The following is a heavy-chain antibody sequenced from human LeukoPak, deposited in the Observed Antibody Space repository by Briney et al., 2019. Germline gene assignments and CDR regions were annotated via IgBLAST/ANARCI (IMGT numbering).Heavy chain of an antibody. CDR3: ARGKYYYDSSGREDYFDY. Sequence: GASVKVSCKASGYTFTSYGISWVRQAPGQGLEWMGWISAYNGNTNYAQKLQGRVTMTTDTSTSTAYMELRSLRSDDTAVYYCARGKYYYDSSGREDYFDYWGQGTLVTVSS. V-gene: IGHV1-18*01. J-gene: IGHJ4*02. CDR1: GYTFTSYG. CDR2: ISAYNGNT. D-gene: IGHD3-22*01.